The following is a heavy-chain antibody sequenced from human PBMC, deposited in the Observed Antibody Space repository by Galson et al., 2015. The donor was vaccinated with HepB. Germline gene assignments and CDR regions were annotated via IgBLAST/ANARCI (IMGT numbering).Heavy chain of an antibody. D-gene: IGHD4-17*01. J-gene: IGHJ4*02. CDR3: AREGNYGDYVDYFDY. CDR2: ISSSSTTI. V-gene: IGHV3-48*04. CDR1: GFTFSSYS. Sequence: SLRLSCAASGFTFSSYSLTWVRQAPGKGLEWVSYISSSSTTIYYADSVKGRFTISRDNAKNSLYLQMSSLRAEDTAVYYCAREGNYGDYVDYFDYWGQGTLVTVSS.